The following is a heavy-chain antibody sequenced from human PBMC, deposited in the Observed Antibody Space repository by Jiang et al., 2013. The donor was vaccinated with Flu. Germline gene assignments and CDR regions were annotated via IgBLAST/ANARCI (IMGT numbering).Heavy chain of an antibody. D-gene: IGHD1-26*01. CDR1: GGSISSGGRY. Sequence: QTLSLTCTVSGGSISSGGRYWSWMRQPPWKGLEWIGYISYSGSTDYNPSLKSRLTMSVDRSKNRFSLQLSPVIAADTAVYYCARGTSGSYILGYYGMDVWGQGTTVTVSS. CDR3: ARGTSGSYILGYYGMDV. J-gene: IGHJ6*02. V-gene: IGHV4-31*03. CDR2: ISYSGST.